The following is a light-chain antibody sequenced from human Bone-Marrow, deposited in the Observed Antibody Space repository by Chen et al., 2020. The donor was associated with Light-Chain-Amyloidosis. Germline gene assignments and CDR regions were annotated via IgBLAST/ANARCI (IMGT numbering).Light chain of an antibody. J-gene: IGKJ4*01. Sequence: EIVLTQSPGTLSLSPGEGANLSCRASQTISSNYLTWYQQRFGQAPRLLIYGSSSRATGIPDRFTGSGSGTDFPRTINRLEPEDFAMYYCQQYGTSPLTFGGGTKVEIK. V-gene: IGKV3-20*01. CDR3: QQYGTSPLT. CDR1: QTISSNY. CDR2: GSS.